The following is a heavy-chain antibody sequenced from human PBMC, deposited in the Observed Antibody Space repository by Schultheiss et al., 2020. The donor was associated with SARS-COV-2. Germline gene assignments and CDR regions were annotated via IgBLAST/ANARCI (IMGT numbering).Heavy chain of an antibody. CDR1: GGSISSYY. D-gene: IGHD3-22*01. V-gene: IGHV4-59*12. CDR2: IYYSGSN. CDR3: ARVNYYDSSDAFDI. Sequence: SQTLSLTCTVSGGSISSYYWSWIRQPPGKGLEWIGYIYYSGSNKYNPSLKSRVTISVDKSKNQFSLKLSSVTAADTAVYYCARVNYYDSSDAFDIWGQGTMVTVSS. J-gene: IGHJ3*02.